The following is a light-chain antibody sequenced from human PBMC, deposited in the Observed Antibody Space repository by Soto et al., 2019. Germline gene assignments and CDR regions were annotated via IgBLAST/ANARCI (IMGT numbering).Light chain of an antibody. CDR2: GAS. V-gene: IGKV3-20*01. J-gene: IGKJ1*01. Sequence: EGMLKQSPGTLSLSPGERATLSCRASQSVSSNYLAWYQQKSGQAPRLLIYGASNRATGIPDRFSGSGSETDFTLTIRRLGPEDVAVYHCQQYDTSPRTFGQVTKVE. CDR3: QQYDTSPRT. CDR1: QSVSSNY.